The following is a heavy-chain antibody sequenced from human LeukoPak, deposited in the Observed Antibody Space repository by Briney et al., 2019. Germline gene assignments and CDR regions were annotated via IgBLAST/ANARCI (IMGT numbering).Heavy chain of an antibody. V-gene: IGHV4-59*01. CDR1: GYSINSYY. CDR2: IYYSGSA. Sequence: KTSETLSLTCTVSGYSINSYYWSWIRQPPGKGLEWIGHIYYSGSANYNPSLKSRVTISVDTSKNQFSLKLTSVAAADTAVYYCASFVTGEPQNYYYYYMDVWGKGTTVTVSS. J-gene: IGHJ6*03. CDR3: ASFVTGEPQNYYYYYMDV. D-gene: IGHD7-27*01.